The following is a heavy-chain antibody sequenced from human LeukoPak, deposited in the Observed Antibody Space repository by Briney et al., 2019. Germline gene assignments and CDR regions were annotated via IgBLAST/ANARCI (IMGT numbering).Heavy chain of an antibody. CDR1: GYTFTGYY. CDR2: INPNSGGT. V-gene: IGHV1-2*02. J-gene: IGHJ5*02. D-gene: IGHD1-26*01. CDR3: ARDRVGSEGLNWFDP. Sequence: ASVNVSCKASGYTFTGYYMHWVRQAPGQGLEWMGWINPNSGGTNYAQKFQGRVTMTRDTSISTAYMELSRLRSDDTAVYYCARDRVGSEGLNWFDPWGQGTLVTVSS.